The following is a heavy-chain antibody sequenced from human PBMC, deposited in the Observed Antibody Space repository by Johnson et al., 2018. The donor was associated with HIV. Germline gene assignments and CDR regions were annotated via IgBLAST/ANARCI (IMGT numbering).Heavy chain of an antibody. CDR1: GFTVSSNY. CDR2: IYSGGGT. Sequence: MLLVESGGGLVQPGGSLRLSCAASGFTVSSNYMSWVRQAPGMGLQWVAGIYSGGGTQYADSVKGRFAISRDNSKNTLYLQMNSLRAEDTAVYYCAREGRHYYDSSGHAFDIWGQGTMVTVSS. CDR3: AREGRHYYDSSGHAFDI. J-gene: IGHJ3*02. V-gene: IGHV3-66*01. D-gene: IGHD3-22*01.